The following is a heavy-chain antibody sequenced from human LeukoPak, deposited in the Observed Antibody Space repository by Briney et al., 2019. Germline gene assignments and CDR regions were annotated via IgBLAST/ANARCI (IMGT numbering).Heavy chain of an antibody. J-gene: IGHJ4*02. CDR1: GGSISSYY. CDR3: ARAGDGYNYDY. V-gene: IGHV4-59*01. Sequence: SETLSLTCTVSGGSISSYYWTWIRQPPGKGLEWIGYIYYSGSTNYNPSLKSRVTISVDTSKNQFSLKLSSVTAADTAVYYCARAGDGYNYDYRGQGTLVTVSS. D-gene: IGHD5-24*01. CDR2: IYYSGST.